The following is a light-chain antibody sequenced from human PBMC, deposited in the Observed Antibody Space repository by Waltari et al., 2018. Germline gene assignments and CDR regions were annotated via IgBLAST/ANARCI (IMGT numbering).Light chain of an antibody. J-gene: IGLJ3*02. CDR1: SGHSSYA. V-gene: IGLV4-69*01. CDR3: QTWGTGIYWV. Sequence: QLVLTQSPSASASLGASVKLTCTLSSGHSSYAIAWHQQQPEKGPRYLMKLNSDGSHSKGDGIPDRFSGSSSEAERYLTISSLQSEDEADYYCQTWGTGIYWVFGGGTKLTVL. CDR2: LNSDGSH.